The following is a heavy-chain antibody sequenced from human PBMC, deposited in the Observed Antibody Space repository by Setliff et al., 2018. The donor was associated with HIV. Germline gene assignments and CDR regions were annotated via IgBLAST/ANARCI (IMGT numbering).Heavy chain of an antibody. J-gene: IGHJ4*02. Sequence: SETLSLTCTVSYYSIRSEYYWGWVRQPQGKGLEWIGSLYQSGSAYYNPSLKSRVTMSVDTSKDQFSLRLRSVTAADTAVCYCVRLNTFILYTDYWGQGILVTVSS. V-gene: IGHV4-38-2*02. CDR1: YYSIRSEYY. CDR3: VRLNTFILYTDY. D-gene: IGHD3-16*01. CDR2: LYQSGSA.